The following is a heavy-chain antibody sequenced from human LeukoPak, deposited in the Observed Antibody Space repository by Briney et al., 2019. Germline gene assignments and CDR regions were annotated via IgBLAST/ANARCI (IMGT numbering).Heavy chain of an antibody. J-gene: IGHJ4*02. CDR2: IKQDGSEK. CDR1: GFTFSSYW. D-gene: IGHD6-19*01. CDR3: ARQSSGWF. Sequence: PGGSLRLSCAASGFTFSSYWMSWVRQAPGRGLEWVANIKQDGSEKYYVDSVKGRFTISRDNAKDSLYLQMISLRTDDTAVYYCARQSSGWFWGQGTLVTVSP. V-gene: IGHV3-7*01.